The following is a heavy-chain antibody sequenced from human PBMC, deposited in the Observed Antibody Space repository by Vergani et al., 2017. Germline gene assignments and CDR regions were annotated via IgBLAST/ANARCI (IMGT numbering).Heavy chain of an antibody. CDR3: ARDCTSGGCPDNYGMDV. CDR2: IGSSGPYI. CDR1: GFTFSDFS. J-gene: IGHJ6*02. D-gene: IGHD2-8*01. V-gene: IGHV3-21*06. Sequence: EVQLVESGGGLVKPGGSLRLSCAASGFTFSDFSMSWVRQAPGKGLEWVAFIGSSGPYINYADSVKGRFIISRDNTNNSLFLQLRSLRAEEEAVYYCARDCTSGGCPDNYGMDVWGQGATVTVSS.